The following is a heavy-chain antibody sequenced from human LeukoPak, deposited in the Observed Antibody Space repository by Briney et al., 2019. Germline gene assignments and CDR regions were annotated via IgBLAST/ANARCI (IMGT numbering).Heavy chain of an antibody. CDR3: ARGAYDILTGYAYNYYYYYMDV. V-gene: IGHV1-3*03. J-gene: IGHJ6*03. CDR1: GYTFTNYA. D-gene: IGHD3-9*01. CDR2: INAGDGIT. Sequence: ASVKVSCKASGYTFTNYAMHWVRQAPGQRLEWMGWINAGDGITQYSQEFQGRVTITRNTSISTAYMELSSLRSEDTAVYYCARGAYDILTGYAYNYYYYYMDVWGKGTTVTVSS.